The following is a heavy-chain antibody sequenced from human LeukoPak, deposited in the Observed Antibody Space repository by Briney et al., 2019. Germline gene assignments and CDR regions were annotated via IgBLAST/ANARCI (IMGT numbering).Heavy chain of an antibody. J-gene: IGHJ6*02. D-gene: IGHD3-3*01. CDR2: IKEDGSAE. CDR1: GFTFSDSW. CDR3: ARDRMEAVPRIYYYYGMDV. Sequence: PGGSLRLSCAASGFTFSDSWMAWVRQAPGKGLEWVANIKEDGSAEYYVGSVKGRFTISRDNAKNSLYLQMNSLRAEDTAVYYCARDRMEAVPRIYYYYGMDVWGQGTTVTVSS. V-gene: IGHV3-7*01.